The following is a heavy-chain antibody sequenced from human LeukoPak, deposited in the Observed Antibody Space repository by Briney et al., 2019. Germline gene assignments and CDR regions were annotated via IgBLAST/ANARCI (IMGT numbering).Heavy chain of an antibody. CDR2: ISGSGRTI. CDR1: GFTFSDYY. J-gene: IGHJ4*02. D-gene: IGHD4-23*01. CDR3: ARDVHGGAFDY. V-gene: IGHV3-11*04. Sequence: PGGSLRLSCAASGFTFSDYYMSWIRQAPGKGLEWVSYISGSGRTIVYADSVKGRFTISRDNAKNSLFLQMSSLRAEDTAVYCARDVHGGAFDYWGQGTLVTVSS.